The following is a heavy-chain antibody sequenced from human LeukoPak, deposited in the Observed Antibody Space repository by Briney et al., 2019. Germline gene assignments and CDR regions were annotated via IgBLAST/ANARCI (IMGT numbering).Heavy chain of an antibody. J-gene: IGHJ6*03. D-gene: IGHD2/OR15-2a*01. V-gene: IGHV4-61*02. CDR3: ARAGFFYYYYYMDV. CDR2: IYTSGST. Sequence: PSETLSLTCTVSGGSISSGSYYWSWIRQPAGKGLEWIGRIYTSGSTNYNPSLKSRVTISVDTSKNQFSLKLSSVTAADTAVYYCARAGFFYYYYYMDVWGKGTTVTISS. CDR1: GGSISSGSYY.